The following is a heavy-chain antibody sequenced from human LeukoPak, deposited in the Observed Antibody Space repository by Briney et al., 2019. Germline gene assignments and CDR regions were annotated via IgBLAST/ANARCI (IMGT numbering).Heavy chain of an antibody. D-gene: IGHD3-9*01. CDR1: GYTFSGYY. CDR2: IDPNSGGT. J-gene: IGHJ4*02. CDR3: ARLGRSRYYDILTPPGD. V-gene: IGHV1-2*02. Sequence: GASVKVSCKASGYTFSGYYIHWVRQAPGQGLEWMGWIDPNSGGTRYAQKLQGRVTMTTDTSTSTAYMELRSLRSDDTAVYYCARLGRSRYYDILTPPGDWGQGTLVTVSS.